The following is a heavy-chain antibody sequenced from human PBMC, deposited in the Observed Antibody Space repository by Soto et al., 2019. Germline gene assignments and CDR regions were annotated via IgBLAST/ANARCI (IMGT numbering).Heavy chain of an antibody. J-gene: IGHJ5*02. D-gene: IGHD6-19*01. CDR2: IIPIFGTA. Sequence: QVQLVQSGAEVKKPGSSVKVSCKASGGPFSSFAITGVRQPPGQGLEWMGGIIPIFGTANYAQKFQGRVTITADESTSTAYMELSSLRSEDTAVYYCASRSGWYWFDPWGQGTLVTVSS. V-gene: IGHV1-69*01. CDR3: ASRSGWYWFDP. CDR1: GGPFSSFA.